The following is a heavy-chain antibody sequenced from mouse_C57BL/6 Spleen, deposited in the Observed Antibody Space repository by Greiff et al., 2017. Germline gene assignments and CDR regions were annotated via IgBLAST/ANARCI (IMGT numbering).Heavy chain of an antibody. CDR2: IWSGGST. D-gene: IGHD4-1*02. CDR3: ASSNSWYYDV. Sequence: QVQLKESGPGLVQPSQSLSITCTVSGFSLTSYGVHWVRQSPGKGLEWLGVIWSGGSTDYNAAFISRLSISKDNSKSQVFFKMISLQAVETAIYYCASSNSWYYDVWGTGTTVTVSS. CDR1: GFSLTSYG. J-gene: IGHJ1*03. V-gene: IGHV2-2*01.